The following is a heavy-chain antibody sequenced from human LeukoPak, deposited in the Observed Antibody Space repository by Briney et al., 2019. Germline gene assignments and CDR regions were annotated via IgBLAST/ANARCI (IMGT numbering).Heavy chain of an antibody. CDR1: GGSISSYY. Sequence: SETQSLTCTVSGGSISSYYWSWIRQPPGKGLEWIGYIYYSGSTDYNPSLKSRVTISVDTSKNQFSLKLSSVTAADTAVYYCAREWRAVYYYYGMDVWGQGTTVTVSS. J-gene: IGHJ6*02. CDR2: IYYSGST. D-gene: IGHD1-26*01. V-gene: IGHV4-59*12. CDR3: AREWRAVYYYYGMDV.